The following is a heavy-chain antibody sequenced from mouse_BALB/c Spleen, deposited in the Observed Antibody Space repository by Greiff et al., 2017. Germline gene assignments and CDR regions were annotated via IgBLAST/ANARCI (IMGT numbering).Heavy chain of an antibody. CDR1: GFTFSDYY. Sequence: EVQRVESGGGLVKPGGSLKLSCAASGFTFSDYYMYWVRQTPEKRLEWVATISDGGSYTYYPDSVKGRFTISRDNAKNNLYLQMSSLKSEDTAMYYCARDGEDGNSWFAYWGQGTLVTVAA. CDR2: ISDGGSYT. V-gene: IGHV5-4*02. CDR3: ARDGEDGNSWFAY. J-gene: IGHJ3*01. D-gene: IGHD2-1*01.